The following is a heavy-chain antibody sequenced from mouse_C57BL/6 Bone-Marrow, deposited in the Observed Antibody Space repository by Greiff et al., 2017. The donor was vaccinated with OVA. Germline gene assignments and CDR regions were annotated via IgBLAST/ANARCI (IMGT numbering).Heavy chain of an antibody. CDR2: ISYDGSN. CDR1: GYSITSGYY. D-gene: IGHD2-9*01. CDR3: ARAYYGYRAWFAY. J-gene: IGHJ3*01. V-gene: IGHV3-6*01. Sequence: EVQVVESGPGLVKPSQSLSLTCSVTGYSITSGYYWNWIRQFPGNKLEWMGYISYDGSNNYNPSLKNRISITRDTSKNQFFLKLNSVTTEDTATYYCARAYYGYRAWFAYWGQGTLVTVSA.